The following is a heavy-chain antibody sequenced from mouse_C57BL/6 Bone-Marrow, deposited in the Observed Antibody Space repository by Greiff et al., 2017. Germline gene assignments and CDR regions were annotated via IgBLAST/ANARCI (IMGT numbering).Heavy chain of an antibody. CDR3: ARPYYSNYWYFDV. D-gene: IGHD2-5*01. Sequence: FQLQQPGAELVKPGASVKMSCKASGYTFTSYWITWVKQRPGPGLEWIGDIYPGSGTTNYNKEFKNKTTMTVDTSSSTAYMQLSSLTSEDSAVYYCARPYYSNYWYFDVWGTGTTVTVSS. J-gene: IGHJ1*03. CDR2: IYPGSGTT. V-gene: IGHV1-55*01. CDR1: GYTFTSYW.